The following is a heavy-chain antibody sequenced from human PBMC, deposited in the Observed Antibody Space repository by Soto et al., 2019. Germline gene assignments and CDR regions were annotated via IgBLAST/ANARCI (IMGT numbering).Heavy chain of an antibody. CDR3: ARVPTVTPVFFDY. CDR2: IWYDGNNK. CDR1: GFTFSSYG. J-gene: IGHJ4*02. Sequence: QVQLVESGGGVVQPGRSLRLSCAASGFTFSSYGMHWVRQAPGKGLEWVAVIWYDGNNKYYADSVKGRFTISRDNSKNTLYLQMNSLRAEDTAVYYCARVPTVTPVFFDYWGQGTLVTVSS. V-gene: IGHV3-33*01. D-gene: IGHD4-17*01.